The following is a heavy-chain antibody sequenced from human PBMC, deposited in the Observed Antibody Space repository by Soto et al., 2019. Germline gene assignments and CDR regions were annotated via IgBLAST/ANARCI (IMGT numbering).Heavy chain of an antibody. CDR1: GGSISSYY. J-gene: IGHJ6*03. D-gene: IGHD6-6*01. Sequence: SETLSLTCTVSGGSISSYYWSWIRQPPGKGLEWIGYIYYAGSTNYNPSLKSRVTMSVDASKNQFSLRLSSVTAADTAVYHCARGSTSISAYYMDVWGKGTTVTVSS. V-gene: IGHV4-59*01. CDR3: ARGSTSISAYYMDV. CDR2: IYYAGST.